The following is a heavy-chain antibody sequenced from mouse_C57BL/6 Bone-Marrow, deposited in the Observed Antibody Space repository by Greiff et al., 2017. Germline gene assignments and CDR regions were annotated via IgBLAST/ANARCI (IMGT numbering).Heavy chain of an antibody. Sequence: VQLQQPGAELVRPGTSVKLSCKASGYTFTSYWMHWVKQRPGQGLEWIGVIDPSDSYTNYNQKFKGKATLTVDTSSSTAYMQLSSLTSEDSAVYYCAYYGSSFFDYWGQGTTLTVSS. V-gene: IGHV1-59*01. CDR2: IDPSDSYT. CDR3: AYYGSSFFDY. J-gene: IGHJ2*01. D-gene: IGHD1-1*01. CDR1: GYTFTSYW.